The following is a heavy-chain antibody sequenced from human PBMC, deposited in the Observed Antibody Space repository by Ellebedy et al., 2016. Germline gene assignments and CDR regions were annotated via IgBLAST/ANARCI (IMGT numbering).Heavy chain of an antibody. CDR3: ARYNPVRGDFAY. CDR1: GDSVSSGSYY. Sequence: SETLSLXXTVSGDSVSSGSYYWSWIRQPPGKGLEWIGYIFHSGSTNNNPSLNSRVTLSIDTSKNHFSLRLNSVTAADTAVYYCARYNPVRGDFAYWGQGTLVTVSS. V-gene: IGHV4-61*03. D-gene: IGHD1-1*01. CDR2: IFHSGST. J-gene: IGHJ4*02.